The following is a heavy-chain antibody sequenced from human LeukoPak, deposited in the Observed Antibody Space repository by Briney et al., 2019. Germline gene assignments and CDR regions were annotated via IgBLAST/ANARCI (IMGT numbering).Heavy chain of an antibody. Sequence: GGSLRLSCAASGFTFSTYGMNWVRQAPGKGLEWVSSVSGATGNSYYVGSVKGRFTISRDNAKNTLYLQMNSLRAEDTAVYYCARDAVDTANAVWGQGTTVTVSS. CDR3: ARDAVDTANAV. CDR1: GFTFSTYG. J-gene: IGHJ6*02. V-gene: IGHV3-23*01. CDR2: VSGATGNS. D-gene: IGHD5-18*01.